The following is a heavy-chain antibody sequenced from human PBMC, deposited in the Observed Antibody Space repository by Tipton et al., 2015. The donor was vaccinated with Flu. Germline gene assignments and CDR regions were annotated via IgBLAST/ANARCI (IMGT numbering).Heavy chain of an antibody. CDR1: GSTFSSYG. J-gene: IGHJ4*02. CDR3: ARDSGGALAGMDY. Sequence: QLVQSGAEVKKPGASVKVSCKASGSTFSSYGVSWVRQAPGQGLEWMGWIGAYNGNTNFAQKLQGRVTMTTDTSTSTAYMELTSLRSDATAVYYCARDSGGALAGMDYWGQGTLVPFSS. CDR2: IGAYNGNT. V-gene: IGHV1-18*01. D-gene: IGHD6-19*01.